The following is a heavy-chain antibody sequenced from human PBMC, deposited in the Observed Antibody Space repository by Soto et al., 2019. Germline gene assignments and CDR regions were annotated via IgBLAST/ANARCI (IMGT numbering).Heavy chain of an antibody. Sequence: QVQLVQSGAEVKKPGASVKVSCKASGYTFTGYYMHWVRQAPGQGLEWMGWINPNSGGTNYAQKFPGWVTMTRDTSISTAYMELSRLRSDDTTVYYCARGPDIVVVVAATEAGVYFDYWGQGTLVTVSS. CDR2: INPNSGGT. V-gene: IGHV1-2*04. J-gene: IGHJ4*02. CDR1: GYTFTGYY. CDR3: ARGPDIVVVVAATEAGVYFDY. D-gene: IGHD2-15*01.